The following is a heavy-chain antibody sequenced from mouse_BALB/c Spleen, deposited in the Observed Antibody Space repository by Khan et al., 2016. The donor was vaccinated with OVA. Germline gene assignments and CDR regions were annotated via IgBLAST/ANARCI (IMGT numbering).Heavy chain of an antibody. CDR2: FVPYDSET. CDR3: ARNPVAY. V-gene: IGHV1-52*01. Sequence: QVQLQQPGAELVRPGASVKLSCEASGYTFTSYWLNWVKQSPEQGLEWIGRFVPYDSETHYNQNFKDKAILTVDKSSSTAYMQLSSLTSEDSAVYYCARNPVAYWGQGTLVTVSA. CDR1: GYTFTSYW. J-gene: IGHJ3*01.